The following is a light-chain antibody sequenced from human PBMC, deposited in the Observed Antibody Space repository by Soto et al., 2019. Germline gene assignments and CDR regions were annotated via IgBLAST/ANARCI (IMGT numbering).Light chain of an antibody. CDR1: QSVSSSY. CDR2: GAS. J-gene: IGKJ1*01. CDR3: QPDGSSKT. Sequence: EIVLTQSPGNLSLSPGERATLSCRASQSVSSSYLAWYQQKPGQAPRLLIYGASSRATGIPDRFSGSGSGGDFTLTISALEPEDVAVYYSQPDGSSKTFGQGTKVDIK. V-gene: IGKV3-20*01.